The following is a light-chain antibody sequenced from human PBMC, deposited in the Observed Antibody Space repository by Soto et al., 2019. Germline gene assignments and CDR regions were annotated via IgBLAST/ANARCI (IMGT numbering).Light chain of an antibody. Sequence: DIQMTQSPSSLSASVGDRVTITCRASQSSSSYLNWYQQKPGKAPKLLIYAASSLQSGVPSRFSGSGSVTDFTLTISSLQPEDFATYYCQQSYSTPTFGQGTKVEIK. V-gene: IGKV1-39*01. CDR3: QQSYSTPT. CDR2: AAS. J-gene: IGKJ1*01. CDR1: QSSSSY.